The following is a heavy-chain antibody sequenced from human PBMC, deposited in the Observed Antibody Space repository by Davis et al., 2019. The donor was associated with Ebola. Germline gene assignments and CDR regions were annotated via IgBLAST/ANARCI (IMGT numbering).Heavy chain of an antibody. J-gene: IGHJ5*02. CDR2: IYYSGST. CDR1: SGSISSSSYY. CDR3: ARQGWSGYSLRHWLDP. Sequence: SETLSLTCTVSSGSISSSSYYWGWIRQPPGKGLEWIGSIYYSGSTYYNPSLKSRVTISVDTSKNQFSLKLSSVTAADTAVYYCARQGWSGYSLRHWLDPWGRGTLVTVS. V-gene: IGHV4-39*01. D-gene: IGHD3-3*01.